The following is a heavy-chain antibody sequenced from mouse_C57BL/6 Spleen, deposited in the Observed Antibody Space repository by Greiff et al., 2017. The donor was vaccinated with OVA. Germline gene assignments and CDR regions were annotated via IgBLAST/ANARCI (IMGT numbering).Heavy chain of an antibody. CDR1: GYTFTSYW. V-gene: IGHV1-52*01. Sequence: QVQLQQPGAELVRPGSSVKLSCKASGYTFTSYWMHWVKQRPIQGLEWIGNIDPSDSETHYNQKFKDKATLTVDKSSSTAYMQLSSLTSEDSAVYDCARESNDAMDYWGQGTSVTVSS. CDR3: ARESNDAMDY. D-gene: IGHD2-5*01. CDR2: IDPSDSET. J-gene: IGHJ4*01.